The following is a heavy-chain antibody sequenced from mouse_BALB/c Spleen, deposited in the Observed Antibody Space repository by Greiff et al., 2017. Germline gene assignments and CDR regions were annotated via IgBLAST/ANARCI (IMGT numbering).Heavy chain of an antibody. V-gene: IGHV1-14*01. J-gene: IGHJ3*01. CDR2: INPYNDGT. Sequence: EVQGVESGPELVKPGASVKMSCKASGYTFTSYVMHWVKQKPGQGLEWIGYINPYNDGTKYNEKFKGKATLTSDKSSSTAYMELSSLTSEDSAVYYCARRDYRYDGELAYWGQGTLVTVSA. CDR1: GYTFTSYV. D-gene: IGHD2-14*01. CDR3: ARRDYRYDGELAY.